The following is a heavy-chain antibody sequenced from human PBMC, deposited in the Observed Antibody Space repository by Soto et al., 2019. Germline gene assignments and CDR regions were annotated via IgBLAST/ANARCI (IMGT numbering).Heavy chain of an antibody. CDR1: GGSISSYY. V-gene: IGHV4-59*08. CDR2: IYYSGST. CDR3: ARLGSYYYYMDV. Sequence: SETLSLTCTVSGGSISSYYWSWIRQPPGKGLEWIGYIYYSGSTNYNPSLKSRVTISEDTSKNQFSLKLSSVTAADTAVYYCARLGSYYYYMDVWGKGTTVTVSS. D-gene: IGHD2-15*01. J-gene: IGHJ6*03.